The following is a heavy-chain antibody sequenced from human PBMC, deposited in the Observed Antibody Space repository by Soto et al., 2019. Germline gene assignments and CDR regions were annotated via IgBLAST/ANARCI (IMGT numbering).Heavy chain of an antibody. D-gene: IGHD5-12*01. V-gene: IGHV6-1*01. CDR2: PYYTSKWYY. CDR3: ANDPGYSIDY. J-gene: IGHJ4*01. Sequence: TGDLCSNNADTGTVARIATSHSKTKALEWLAKPYYTSKWYYDYAESVKSRIIISVDTSKNQFSLQLNSVTHEDAAVYYCANDPGYSIDYWGHGLQVTVS. CDR1: SNNADTGTVA.